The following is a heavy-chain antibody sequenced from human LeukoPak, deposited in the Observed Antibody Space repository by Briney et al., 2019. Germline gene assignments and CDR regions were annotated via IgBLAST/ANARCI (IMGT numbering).Heavy chain of an antibody. CDR2: LRGDDET. Sequence: GGSLRLSCAASGFTFNKYAISWVRQAPAGVLEWVLSLRGDDETFYADFVKGRFTLSRHESRNTVYLQLNNLRVEDTAVYYCAKASCVSNPEAVLWGQGTLVTVSS. V-gene: IGHV3-23*01. CDR1: GFTFNKYA. J-gene: IGHJ4*02. D-gene: IGHD6-19*01. CDR3: AKASCVSNPEAVL.